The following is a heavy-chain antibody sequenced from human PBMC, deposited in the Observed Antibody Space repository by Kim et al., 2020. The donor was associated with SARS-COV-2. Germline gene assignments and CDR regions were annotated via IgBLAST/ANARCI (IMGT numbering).Heavy chain of an antibody. CDR3: VRRFREFYFDP. J-gene: IGHJ4*02. CDR1: GDSISNGGFY. Sequence: SETLSLTCSVSGDSISNGGFYWAWIRQPPGKGLEWIGSISYSGATYSNPSLKSRVKMSADTSRNQFSLRLSSVTAADTAVFYFVRRFREFYFDPWGQGTLVIVSS. V-gene: IGHV4-39*01. CDR2: ISYSGAT. D-gene: IGHD3-3*01.